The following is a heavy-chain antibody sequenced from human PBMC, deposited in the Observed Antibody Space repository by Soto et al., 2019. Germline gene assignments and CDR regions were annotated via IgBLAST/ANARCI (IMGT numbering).Heavy chain of an antibody. V-gene: IGHV4-34*01. CDR2: INHSGST. D-gene: IGHD6-19*01. Sequence: SETLSLTCAVYGGSFSGYYWSWIRQPPGKGLEWIGEINHSGSTNYNPSLKSRVTISVDTSKNQFSPKLSSVTAADTAVYYCARTSVAGTMGPSFDYWGQGTLVTVSS. J-gene: IGHJ4*02. CDR1: GGSFSGYY. CDR3: ARTSVAGTMGPSFDY.